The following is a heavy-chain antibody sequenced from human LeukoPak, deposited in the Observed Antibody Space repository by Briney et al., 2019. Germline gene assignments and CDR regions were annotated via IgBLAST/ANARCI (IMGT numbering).Heavy chain of an antibody. CDR1: GGSISSDY. Sequence: SETLSLTCTVSGGSISSDYWSWIRQPPGKGLEWIGYIYYSGSTNYNPSLKSRVTISVDTSKNQFSLKLSSVTAADTAVYYCARRSASTNWYFDLWGRGTLVTVSS. CDR3: ARRSASTNWYFDL. V-gene: IGHV4-59*08. J-gene: IGHJ2*01. CDR2: IYYSGST. D-gene: IGHD2-2*01.